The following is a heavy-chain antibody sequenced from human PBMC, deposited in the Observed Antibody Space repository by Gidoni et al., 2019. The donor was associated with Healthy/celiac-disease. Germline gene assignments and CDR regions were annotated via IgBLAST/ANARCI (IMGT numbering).Heavy chain of an antibody. J-gene: IGHJ4*01. Sequence: EVKLVESGVGVVQPGRSLRLSCAASGFTFDDYAMHWVRQAPGKGLEWVSGISWNSGSIGYADSVKGRFTISRDTAKNSLYLQMNSLRAEDTALYYCAKDVYYWVHVTLVTVSS. CDR3: AKDVYY. CDR2: ISWNSGSI. CDR1: GFTFDDYA. V-gene: IGHV3-9*01.